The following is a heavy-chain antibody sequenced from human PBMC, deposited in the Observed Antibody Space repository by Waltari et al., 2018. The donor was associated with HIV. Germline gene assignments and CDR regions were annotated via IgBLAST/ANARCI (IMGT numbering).Heavy chain of an antibody. J-gene: IGHJ4*02. CDR3: ARASHYIEFSTFDGDYYFDV. D-gene: IGHD2-15*01. V-gene: IGHV3-74*01. CDR1: GSSTRHNG. CDR2: LNSDGSSR. Sequence: VQLVESGGGSIQPGGSLRGSCTAYGSSTRHNGVCWARERPGKGLVWVARLNSDGSSRNYADAVKGRFVISRDNARNTVYLQLNSLRVEDTAMYFCARASHYIEFSTFDGDYYFDVWGRGTRVAVSS.